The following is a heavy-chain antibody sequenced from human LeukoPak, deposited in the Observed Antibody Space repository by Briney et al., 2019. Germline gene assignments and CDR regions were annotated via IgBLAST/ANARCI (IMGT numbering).Heavy chain of an antibody. CDR1: GYTFTSYA. V-gene: IGHV1-3*03. D-gene: IGHD1-26*01. Sequence: ASVKVSCKSSGYTFTSYAMHWVRQAPGQRLEWMGWINAGNGNTKYSQEFQGRVIITRDTSASTAYMELSSLRSEDMAVYYCARDGDMLSGSLDYWGQGTLVTVSS. CDR3: ARDGDMLSGSLDY. J-gene: IGHJ4*02. CDR2: INAGNGNT.